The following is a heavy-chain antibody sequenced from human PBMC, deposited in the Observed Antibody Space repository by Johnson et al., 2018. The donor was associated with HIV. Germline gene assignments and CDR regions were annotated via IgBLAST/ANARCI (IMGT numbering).Heavy chain of an antibody. D-gene: IGHD1-14*01. CDR2: IRWDGGST. V-gene: IGHV3-43D*03. J-gene: IGHJ3*02. CDR3: AKENLSGAFDI. Sequence: VQLVESGGGVVQPGRSLRLSCAASGFTFSSYAMHWVRQAPGKGLEWVSLIRWDGGSTYYADSVKGRFTISRDNSKNSLYLQMNSLRAEDTALYYCAKENLSGAFDIWGQGTMVTVSS. CDR1: GFTFSSYA.